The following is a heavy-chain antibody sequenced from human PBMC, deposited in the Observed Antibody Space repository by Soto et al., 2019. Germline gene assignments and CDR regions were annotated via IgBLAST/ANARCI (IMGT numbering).Heavy chain of an antibody. J-gene: IGHJ6*03. Sequence: QVPLQESGPGLVKPSQTLSLTCVISGDSVSSNSAAWNWIRLSPSRGLEWLARTYYRSRWYNDYAVSVRSRITVNPDTSKNQFSLQLTSVTPEDTAVYYCAGTTSHHWLYMDLWGKGATVTVSS. CDR3: AGTTSHHWLYMDL. D-gene: IGHD1-7*01. CDR1: GDSVSSNSAA. CDR2: TYYRSRWYN. V-gene: IGHV6-1*01.